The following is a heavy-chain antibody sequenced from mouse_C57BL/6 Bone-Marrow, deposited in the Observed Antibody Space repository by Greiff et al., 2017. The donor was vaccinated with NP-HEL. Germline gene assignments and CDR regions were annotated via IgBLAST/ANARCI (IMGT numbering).Heavy chain of an antibody. CDR1: GYTFTDYY. CDR2: INPYNGGT. V-gene: IGHV1-19*01. J-gene: IGHJ4*01. D-gene: IGHD2-4*01. Sequence: EVQLQQSGPVLVKPGASVKMSCKASGYTFTDYYMNWVKQSHGKSLEWIGVINPYNGGTSYNQKFKGKATLTVDKSSSTAYMELNSLTSEDSAVYYCARGGLRRGYYYARDYWGQGTSVTVSS. CDR3: ARGGLRRGYYYARDY.